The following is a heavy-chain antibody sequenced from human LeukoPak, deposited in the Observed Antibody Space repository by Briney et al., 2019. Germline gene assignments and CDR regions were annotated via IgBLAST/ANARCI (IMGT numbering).Heavy chain of an antibody. CDR1: GYTFTSYG. V-gene: IGHV1-18*01. CDR3: ARDYQLLYRDDAFDI. D-gene: IGHD2-2*02. J-gene: IGHJ3*02. CDR2: ISAYNGNT. Sequence: GASVKVSCKASGYTFTSYGISWVRQAPGQGLEWMGWISAYNGNTNYAQKLQGRVTMTTDTSTSTAYMELRSLRSEDTAVYYCARDYQLLYRDDAFDIWGQGTMVTVSS.